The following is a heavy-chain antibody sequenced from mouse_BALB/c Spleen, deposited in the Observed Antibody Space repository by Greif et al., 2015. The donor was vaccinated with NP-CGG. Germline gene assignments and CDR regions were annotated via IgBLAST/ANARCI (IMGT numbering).Heavy chain of an antibody. CDR3: ARWGLDGYYEDGDY. CDR2: ILPGSGST. J-gene: IGHJ4*01. V-gene: IGHV1-9*01. CDR1: GYTFSSYW. Sequence: QVQLQQSGAELMKPGASVKISCKATGYTFSSYWIEWVKQRPGHGLEWIGEILPGSGSTNYNEKFKGKATFTADTSSNTAYMQLSSLTSEDSAVYYCARWGLDGYYEDGDYWGQGTSVTVSS. D-gene: IGHD2-3*01.